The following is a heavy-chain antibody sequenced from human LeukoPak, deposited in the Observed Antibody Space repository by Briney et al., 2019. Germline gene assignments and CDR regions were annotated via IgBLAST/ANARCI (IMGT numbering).Heavy chain of an antibody. CDR3: ARFKGIVAAGKEPHMDV. D-gene: IGHD6-13*01. CDR1: GGSISSYY. Sequence: PSETLSLTCTVSGGSISSYYWSWIRQPPGKGLEWIGYIYTSGSTNYNPSLKSRVTISVDTSKNQFSLKLSSVTAADTAVYYCARFKGIVAAGKEPHMDVWGKGTTVTVSS. J-gene: IGHJ6*03. CDR2: IYTSGST. V-gene: IGHV4-4*09.